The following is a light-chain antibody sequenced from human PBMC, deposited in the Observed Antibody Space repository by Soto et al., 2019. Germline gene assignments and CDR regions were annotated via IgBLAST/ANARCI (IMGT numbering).Light chain of an antibody. J-gene: IGKJ4*01. V-gene: IGKV1-9*01. CDR1: QGISSY. Sequence: DIQLTQSPSFLSASVGDRVTITCRASQGISSYLAWYQQKPGKAPKLLIYAASTLQSGVPSRFSGSGSGTEFTLTISSLQPEDFATYSCQQFNSYPLTCGGGTKVEVK. CDR3: QQFNSYPLT. CDR2: AAS.